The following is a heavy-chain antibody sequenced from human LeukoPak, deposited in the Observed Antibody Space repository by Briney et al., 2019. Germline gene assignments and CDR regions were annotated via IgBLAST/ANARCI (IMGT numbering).Heavy chain of an antibody. Sequence: ASVKVSCKASGYTFTGYYMHWVRQAPGQGLEWMGWINPNSGGTNYAQKFQGRVTMTRDTSISTAYMELSRLRSDDTAVYYCAREPYKFYGSGSYYNKFRYFDYWGQGTLVTVSS. J-gene: IGHJ4*02. CDR2: INPNSGGT. V-gene: IGHV1-2*02. CDR1: GYTFTGYY. CDR3: AREPYKFYGSGSYYNKFRYFDY. D-gene: IGHD3-10*01.